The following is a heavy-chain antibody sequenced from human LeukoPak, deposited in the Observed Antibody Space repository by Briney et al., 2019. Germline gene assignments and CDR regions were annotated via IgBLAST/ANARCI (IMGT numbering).Heavy chain of an antibody. CDR2: IYYSGNT. Sequence: SETLSLTCAVSGVSISSSNSYWGWIRQPPGKGLEWIGSIYYSGNTYYNASLKSRVTISVDTSKNQFSLRLTSVTAADTAVYYCARQTGSGLFILPGGQGTLVTVSS. CDR1: GVSISSSNSY. CDR3: ARQTGSGLFILP. V-gene: IGHV4-39*01. D-gene: IGHD3/OR15-3a*01. J-gene: IGHJ4*02.